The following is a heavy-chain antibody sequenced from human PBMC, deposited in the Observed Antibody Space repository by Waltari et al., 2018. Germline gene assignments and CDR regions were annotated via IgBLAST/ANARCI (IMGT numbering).Heavy chain of an antibody. CDR1: GYTFTSYY. Sequence: QVQLVQSGAEVKKPGASVKVSCKASGYTFTSYYMHWVRQAPGQGLEWMGIINPRGGSTSDEQKFQGRVTMTRDTSTSTVYMELSSLRSEDTAVYYCARDHGDPRVSYYYYGMDVWGQGTTVTVSS. CDR2: INPRGGST. V-gene: IGHV1-46*01. J-gene: IGHJ6*02. D-gene: IGHD3-10*01. CDR3: ARDHGDPRVSYYYYGMDV.